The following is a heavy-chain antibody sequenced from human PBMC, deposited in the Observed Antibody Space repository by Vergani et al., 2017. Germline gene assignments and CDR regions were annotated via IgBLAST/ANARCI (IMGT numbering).Heavy chain of an antibody. Sequence: QLQLQESGSGLVKPSQTLSLTCAVSGGSISSGVYSWSWIRQPPGKGLEWIGYIYHSGGTYYNPSLKSRVTISVDRSKNQFSRKLSSVTAADTAVYYCARDRDSSSWDGYYYYYMDVWGKGTTVTVSS. CDR1: GGSISSGVYS. V-gene: IGHV4-30-2*01. CDR3: ARDRDSSSWDGYYYYYMDV. CDR2: IYHSGGT. D-gene: IGHD6-13*01. J-gene: IGHJ6*03.